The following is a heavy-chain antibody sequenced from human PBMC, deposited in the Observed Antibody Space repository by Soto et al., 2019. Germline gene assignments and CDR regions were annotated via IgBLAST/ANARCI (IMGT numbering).Heavy chain of an antibody. D-gene: IGHD3-9*01. CDR2: IYWDDDK. V-gene: IGHV2-5*02. J-gene: IGHJ4*02. CDR1: GFSLSTSGVG. Sequence: QITLKESGPTLVKPTQTLTLTCTFSGFSLSTSGVGVGWIRQPPGKALEWLALIYWDDDKRYSPSLKSRLTITKDPSKNQVVLTMTNMDHVDTATYYCAHLDILTGYYSVGYWGQGTLVTVSS. CDR3: AHLDILTGYYSVGY.